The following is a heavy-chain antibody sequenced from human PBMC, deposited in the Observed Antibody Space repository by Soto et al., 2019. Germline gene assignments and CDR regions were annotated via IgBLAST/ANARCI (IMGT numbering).Heavy chain of an antibody. CDR3: ARVRGTRSRLDPSYYYYYGMDV. CDR2: INHSGST. CDR1: GGSFSGYY. Sequence: PSETLSLTCAVYGGSFSGYYWSWIRQPPGKGLEWIGEINHSGSTNYNPPLKSRVTISVDTSKNQFSLKLSSVTAADTAVYYCARVRGTRSRLDPSYYYYYGMDVWGQGTTVTVYS. J-gene: IGHJ6*02. D-gene: IGHD3-16*01. V-gene: IGHV4-34*01.